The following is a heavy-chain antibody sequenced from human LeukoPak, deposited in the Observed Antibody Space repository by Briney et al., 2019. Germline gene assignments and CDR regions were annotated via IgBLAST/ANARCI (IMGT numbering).Heavy chain of an antibody. D-gene: IGHD6-19*01. Sequence: GASVKASCKASGYTFTSYDINWVRQATGQGLEWMGWMNPNSGNTGYAQKFQGRVTMTRNTSISTAYMELSSLRSEDTAVYYCARGRIAVAGGDYWGQGTLVTVSS. V-gene: IGHV1-8*01. J-gene: IGHJ4*02. CDR3: ARGRIAVAGGDY. CDR1: GYTFTSYD. CDR2: MNPNSGNT.